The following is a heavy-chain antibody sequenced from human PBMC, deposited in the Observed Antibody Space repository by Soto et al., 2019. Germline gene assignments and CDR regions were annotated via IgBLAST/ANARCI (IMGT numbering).Heavy chain of an antibody. Sequence: VESLKISCEASGYSFSSCWIGWVRQMPGKGLEWMAIINPTDSDTRYSPSFRGQVTISANKSISTAYLQWSSLKASDTAMYYCARHAYDFWSGHPNPRYYYGMDVWGRGTTATV. CDR2: INPTDSDT. J-gene: IGHJ6*02. CDR1: GYSFSSCW. V-gene: IGHV5-51*01. CDR3: ARHAYDFWSGHPNPRYYYGMDV. D-gene: IGHD3-3*01.